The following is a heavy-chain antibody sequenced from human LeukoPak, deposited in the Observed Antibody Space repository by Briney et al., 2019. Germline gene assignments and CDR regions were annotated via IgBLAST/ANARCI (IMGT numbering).Heavy chain of an antibody. J-gene: IGHJ5*02. CDR1: GYTFTGYY. CDR3: ARDPRADTAMVTGWFDP. CDR2: INPNSGGT. Sequence: ASVNVSCKASGYTFTGYYMHWVRQAPGQGLEWMGWINPNSGGTNYAQKFQGRVTMTRDTSISTAYMELSRLRSDDTAVYYCARDPRADTAMVTGWFDPWGQGTLVTVSS. V-gene: IGHV1-2*02. D-gene: IGHD5-18*01.